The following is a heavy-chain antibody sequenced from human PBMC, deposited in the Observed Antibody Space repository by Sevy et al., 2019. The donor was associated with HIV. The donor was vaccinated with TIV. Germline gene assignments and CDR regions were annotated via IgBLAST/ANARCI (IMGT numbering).Heavy chain of an antibody. CDR2: VSWNSRNI. D-gene: IGHD2-21*01. CDR1: GFPFNDHA. CDR3: AKDINRGCDGVNCYSYYYYFYGLDV. J-gene: IGHJ6*02. V-gene: IGHV3-9*03. Sequence: GGSLRLSCAASGFPFNDHAMHWVRQVPGKGLEWVSDVSWNSRNIGYTDSVKGRFTISRDNARHFLYLEMNSLRPEDMAFYYCAKDINRGCDGVNCYSYYYYFYGLDVWGQGTTVTVSS.